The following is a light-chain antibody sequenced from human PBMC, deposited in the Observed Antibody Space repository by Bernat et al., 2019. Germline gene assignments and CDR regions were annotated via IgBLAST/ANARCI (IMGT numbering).Light chain of an antibody. CDR3: QQRSNWPLP. CDR2: DTS. CDR1: QSVSSY. Sequence: EIVLTQSPVTLSLSPGERATLSCRASQSVSSYLAWYQQKPGQAPRLLIYDTSNRATGIPARFSGSRSVTDFTLTISSLEPEDFAVYYCQQRSNWPLPFGGGTKVEIK. J-gene: IGKJ4*01. V-gene: IGKV3-11*01.